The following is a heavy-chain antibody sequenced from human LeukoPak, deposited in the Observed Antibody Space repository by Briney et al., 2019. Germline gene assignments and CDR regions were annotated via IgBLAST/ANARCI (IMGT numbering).Heavy chain of an antibody. Sequence: SETLSLTCTVSGGSISSYYWSWIRQPPGKGLEWIGSIYYSGSTYYNPSLKSRVTISVDTSKNQFSLKLSSVTAADTAVYYCARVYDFWSGPTMDVWGKGTTVTVSS. J-gene: IGHJ6*03. CDR3: ARVYDFWSGPTMDV. D-gene: IGHD3-3*01. CDR1: GGSISSYY. V-gene: IGHV4-59*08. CDR2: IYYSGST.